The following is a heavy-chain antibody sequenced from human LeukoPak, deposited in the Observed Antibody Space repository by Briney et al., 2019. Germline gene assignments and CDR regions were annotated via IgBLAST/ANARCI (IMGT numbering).Heavy chain of an antibody. V-gene: IGHV4-30-2*01. CDR3: ARVGGGSSWVNWVDP. CDR2: IYHSGST. Sequence: SETLSLTCAVSGGSISSGGYSWSWIRQPPGKGLEWIGYIYHSGSTYYNPSLKSRVTISVDRSKNQFSLKLSSVTAADTAVYYCARVGGGSSWVNWVDPWGQGTLVTVSS. J-gene: IGHJ5*02. CDR1: GGSISSGGYS. D-gene: IGHD6-13*01.